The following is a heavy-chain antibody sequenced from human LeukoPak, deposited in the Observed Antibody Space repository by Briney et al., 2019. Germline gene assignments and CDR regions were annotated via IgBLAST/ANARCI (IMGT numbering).Heavy chain of an antibody. CDR2: VSYDGSNR. V-gene: IGHV3-30*04. Sequence: RTGGSLRLSCAASGFTFSRYGMHWVRQAPGEGLDWVALVSYDGSNRYYADSVKGRFTISRDNSKNTLYLQVNSLRAEDTAVYYCVRDRNFGSGNYYPDYWGQGTLVIVSS. J-gene: IGHJ4*02. D-gene: IGHD3-10*01. CDR3: VRDRNFGSGNYYPDY. CDR1: GFTFSRYG.